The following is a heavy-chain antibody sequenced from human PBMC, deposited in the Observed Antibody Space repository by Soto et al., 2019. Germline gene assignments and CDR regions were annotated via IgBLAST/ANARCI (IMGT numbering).Heavy chain of an antibody. J-gene: IGHJ3*02. D-gene: IGHD4-17*01. CDR2: ILPIFGTA. CDR1: GGTFSTSS. CDR3: ARGHEYGGNSDAFDI. V-gene: IGHV1-69*14. Sequence: QVQLVQSGAEVKKPGSSVKVSCKASGGTFSTSSINWVRQAPGQRPEWMGNILPIFGTADYAQKFQDRVTIPADKPTNTAYMERRTLFSEDTAVYYCARGHEYGGNSDAFDICGQGTVVTVSS.